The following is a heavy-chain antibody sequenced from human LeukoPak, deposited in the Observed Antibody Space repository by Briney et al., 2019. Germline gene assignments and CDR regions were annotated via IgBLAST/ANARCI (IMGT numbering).Heavy chain of an antibody. CDR3: ARVTPYSSSWYKAEYFQH. V-gene: IGHV4-34*01. J-gene: IGHJ1*01. CDR2: INHSGST. D-gene: IGHD6-13*01. Sequence: PSETLSLTCAVYGGSFSGYYWSWIRQPPGKGLEWIGEINHSGSTNYNPSLKSRVTISVDTSKNQFSLKLSSVTAADTAVYYCARVTPYSSSWYKAEYFQHWGQGTLVTVSS. CDR1: GGSFSGYY.